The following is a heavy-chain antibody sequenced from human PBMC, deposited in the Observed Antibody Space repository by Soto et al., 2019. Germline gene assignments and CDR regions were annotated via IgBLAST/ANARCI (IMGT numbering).Heavy chain of an antibody. D-gene: IGHD5-12*01. Sequence: GGSLRLSYAASGFTFSSYAMSWVRQAPGKGLEWVSAISGSGGSTYYADSVKGRFTISRDNSKNTLYLQMNSLRAEHTAVYDCAKERPGIGRLRLFGPWGQGTLVTVSS. CDR3: AKERPGIGRLRLFGP. CDR2: ISGSGGST. J-gene: IGHJ5*02. CDR1: GFTFSSYA. V-gene: IGHV3-23*01.